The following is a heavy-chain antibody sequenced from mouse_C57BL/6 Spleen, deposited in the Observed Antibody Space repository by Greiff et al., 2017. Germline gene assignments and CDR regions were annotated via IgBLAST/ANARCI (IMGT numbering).Heavy chain of an antibody. CDR3: ARDYVGAMDY. D-gene: IGHD1-1*02. Sequence: EVKLMESGGGLVKPGGSLKLSCAASGFTFSDYGMHWVRQAPEKGLEWVAYISSGSSTIYYADTVKGRFTISRDNAKNTLFLQMTSLRSEDTAMYYCARDYVGAMDYWGKGTSVTVSS. CDR1: GFTFSDYG. J-gene: IGHJ4*01. CDR2: ISSGSSTI. V-gene: IGHV5-17*01.